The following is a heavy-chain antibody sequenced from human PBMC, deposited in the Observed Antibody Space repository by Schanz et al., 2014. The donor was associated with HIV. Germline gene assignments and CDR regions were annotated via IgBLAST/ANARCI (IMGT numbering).Heavy chain of an antibody. CDR1: GFKFSDSW. Sequence: EMQLVESGGGLVQPGGALRLSCVASGFKFSDSWMHWVRQTPGKGPVWVSRVKYDGSTKEYAGSVKGRFTISRDNAKNTLYLQMNSLRAEDTAVYYCVRGDTVFEYWGQGTLVTVS. J-gene: IGHJ4*02. CDR3: VRGDTVFEY. D-gene: IGHD5-18*01. CDR2: VKYDGSTK. V-gene: IGHV3-74*01.